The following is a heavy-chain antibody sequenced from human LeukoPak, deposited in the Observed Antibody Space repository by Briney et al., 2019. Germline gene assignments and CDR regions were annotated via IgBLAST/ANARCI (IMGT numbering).Heavy chain of an antibody. V-gene: IGHV4-39*01. CDR3: ARRGIAVAGMLVDI. CDR2: IYYSGST. D-gene: IGHD6-19*01. Sequence: PSETLSLTCTVSGGSISSSSYYRGWIRQPPGKGLEWIGSIYYSGSTYYNPSLKSRVTISVDTSKNQFSLKLSSVTAADTAVYYCARRGIAVAGMLVDIWGQGTMVTVSS. J-gene: IGHJ3*02. CDR1: GGSISSSSYY.